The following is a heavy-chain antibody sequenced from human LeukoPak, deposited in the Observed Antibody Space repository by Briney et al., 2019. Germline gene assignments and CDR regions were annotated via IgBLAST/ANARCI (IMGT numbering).Heavy chain of an antibody. CDR1: GFTFSSYA. J-gene: IGHJ5*02. CDR2: INHSGST. CDR3: ARVGYSSSSNWFDP. Sequence: GSLRLSCAASGFTFSSYAMSWIRQPPGKGLEWIGEINHSGSTNYNPSLKSRVTISVDTSKNQFSLKLSSVTAADTAVYYCARVGYSSSSNWFDPWGQGTLVTVSS. D-gene: IGHD6-6*01. V-gene: IGHV4-34*01.